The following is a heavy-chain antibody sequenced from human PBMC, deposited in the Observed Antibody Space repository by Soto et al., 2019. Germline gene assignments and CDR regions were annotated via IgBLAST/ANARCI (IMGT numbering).Heavy chain of an antibody. CDR1: GFTFNDYW. J-gene: IGHJ6*02. CDR2: LNSDGSSG. CDR3: AIGLKYKYGIDV. Sequence: EVQLVESGGGLVQPGGSLRLSCVASGFTFNDYWMHWVRQAPGKGLVWVSRLNSDGSSGYYGDSMKGRFTISRDNAKNTLDLQINSLRDEYTAVYYCAIGLKYKYGIDVWCQGTTVTVSS. V-gene: IGHV3-74*01. D-gene: IGHD1-20*01.